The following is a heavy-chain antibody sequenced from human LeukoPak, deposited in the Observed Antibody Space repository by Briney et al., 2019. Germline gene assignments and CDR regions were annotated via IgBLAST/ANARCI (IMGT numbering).Heavy chain of an antibody. Sequence: GASVKVSCKASGYTFTSYNINWVRQAPGQGLEWMGWINPNSGGTNYAQKFQGRVTMTRDTSISTAYMELSRLRSDDTAVYYCARGIVATNDYWGQGTLVTVSS. D-gene: IGHD5-12*01. CDR3: ARGIVATNDY. CDR1: GYTFTSYN. V-gene: IGHV1-2*02. J-gene: IGHJ4*02. CDR2: INPNSGGT.